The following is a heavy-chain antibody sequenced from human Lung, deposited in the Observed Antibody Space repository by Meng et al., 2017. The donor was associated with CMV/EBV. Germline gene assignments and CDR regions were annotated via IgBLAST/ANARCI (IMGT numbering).Heavy chain of an antibody. V-gene: IGHV3-21*01. J-gene: IGHJ6*02. CDR3: ARDSSSSYYYYYYYYGMDV. CDR1: GFTFSSYS. Sequence: ESXKISXAASGFTFSSYSMNWVRQAPGKGLEWVSSISSSSSYIYYADSVKGRFTISRDNAKNSLYLQMNSLRAEDTAVYYCARDSSSSYYYYYYYYGMDVWGQGTXVTVSS. CDR2: ISSSSSYI. D-gene: IGHD6-6*01.